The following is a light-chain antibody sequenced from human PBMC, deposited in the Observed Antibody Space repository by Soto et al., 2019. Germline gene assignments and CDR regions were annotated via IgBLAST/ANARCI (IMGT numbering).Light chain of an antibody. V-gene: IGKV3-20*01. CDR1: QSVSSSY. CDR2: GAS. CDR3: QQYGSSPLT. Sequence: EIVLTQSPGTLSLSPGERATLSCRASQSVSSSYLAWYQQTPGQAPRLLIYGASSRATGIPDRFSGSGSGTDFTLIISRLEPEDFAVYYCQQYGSSPLTFGRGTKVDIK. J-gene: IGKJ3*01.